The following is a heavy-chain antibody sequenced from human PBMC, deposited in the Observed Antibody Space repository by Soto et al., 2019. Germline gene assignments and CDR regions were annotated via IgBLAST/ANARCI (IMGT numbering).Heavy chain of an antibody. Sequence: QVQLVQSGAEVKKPGSSVKVSCKASGGTFSSYTISWVRQAPGQGLEWMGRIIPILGIANYAQKFQGRVTITADKSASTAYMELSSLRSEDTAVYYCARGGPTGGIGYWGQGTLVTVSS. D-gene: IGHD2-8*02. CDR2: IIPILGIA. CDR3: ARGGPTGGIGY. J-gene: IGHJ4*02. V-gene: IGHV1-69*02. CDR1: GGTFSSYT.